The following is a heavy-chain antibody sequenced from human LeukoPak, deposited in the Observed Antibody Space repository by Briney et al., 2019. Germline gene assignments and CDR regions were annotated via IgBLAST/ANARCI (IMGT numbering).Heavy chain of an antibody. D-gene: IGHD6-19*01. CDR1: GYTFTGYY. CDR2: INPNSGGT. CDR3: AREVPGIAVAGTIDY. J-gene: IGHJ4*02. Sequence: ASVKVSCKASGYTFTGYYMHWVRQAPGQGLEWMGWINPNSGGTNYAQKFQGRVTMTRDTSISTAYMELSRLRSDDTAVYYCAREVPGIAVAGTIDYWGQGTLVTVSS. V-gene: IGHV1-2*02.